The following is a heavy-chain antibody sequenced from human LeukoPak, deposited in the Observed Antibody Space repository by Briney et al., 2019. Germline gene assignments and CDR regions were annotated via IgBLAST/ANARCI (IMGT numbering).Heavy chain of an antibody. CDR2: IYHSGST. Sequence: SETLSLTCTVSGYSISSGYYWGWLRQPPGKGLEWIGSIYHSGSTYYNPSLKSRVTISVDTSKNQFSLKLSSVTAADTAVYYCARGPRLRSGAPGSYYFDYWGQGTLVTVSS. V-gene: IGHV4-38-2*02. J-gene: IGHJ4*02. CDR3: ARGPRLRSGAPGSYYFDY. D-gene: IGHD4-17*01. CDR1: GYSISSGYY.